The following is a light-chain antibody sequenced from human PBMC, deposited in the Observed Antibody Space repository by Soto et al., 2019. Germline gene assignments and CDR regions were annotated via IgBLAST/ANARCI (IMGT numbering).Light chain of an antibody. Sequence: EIVLTQSPATLSLSPGERATLSCRASQSVSSYLAWYQQKPGQAPRLLIFDASNRPTGIPASFSGSGSAADSTITIRSLEPEDFAVYHCQQRSNWPPRFTFGPGTKVDIK. J-gene: IGKJ3*01. CDR2: DAS. CDR1: QSVSSY. CDR3: QQRSNWPPRFT. V-gene: IGKV3-11*01.